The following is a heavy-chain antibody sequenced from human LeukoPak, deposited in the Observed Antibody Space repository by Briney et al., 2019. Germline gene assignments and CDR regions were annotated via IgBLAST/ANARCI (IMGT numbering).Heavy chain of an antibody. V-gene: IGHV4-34*01. CDR2: INHSGST. Sequence: PSETLSLTCAVYGGSFSGYYWSWIRQPPGKGLEWIGEINHSGSTNYNPSLKSRVTISVDTSKNQFSLKLSSVTAADTAVYYCARVLAVFWSGYYAPWRYYYMDVWGKGTTVTVS. CDR3: ARVLAVFWSGYYAPWRYYYMDV. CDR1: GGSFSGYY. D-gene: IGHD3-3*01. J-gene: IGHJ6*03.